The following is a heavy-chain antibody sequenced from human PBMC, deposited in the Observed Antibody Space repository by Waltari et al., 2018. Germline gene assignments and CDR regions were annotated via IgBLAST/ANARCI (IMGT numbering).Heavy chain of an antibody. Sequence: EVQLVESGGGLVKPGGSLRLSCAASGFTFSSYSMNWVRQAPGKGLEWVSSISSSSSYIYYADSGKCRFTISRDNAKNSLYLQMNSLRAEDTAVYYCARDTSYSSGWYTLWGQGTLVTVSS. CDR3: ARDTSYSSGWYTL. J-gene: IGHJ4*02. CDR2: ISSSSSYI. D-gene: IGHD6-19*01. CDR1: GFTFSSYS. V-gene: IGHV3-21*01.